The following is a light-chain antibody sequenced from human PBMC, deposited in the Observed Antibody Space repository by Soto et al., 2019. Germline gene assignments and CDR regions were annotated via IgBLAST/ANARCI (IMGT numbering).Light chain of an antibody. CDR3: CSYAGSYTLRM. CDR1: SSNIGAGYD. V-gene: IGLV1-40*01. J-gene: IGLJ3*02. Sequence: QSVLTQPPSVSGALGQRVTISCTGSSSNIGAGYDVHWYQQFPGTAPKLMIYDVSKRPSGVPDRFSGSKSGNTASLTISGLQAEDEAEYYCCSYAGSYTLRMFGGGTKLTVL. CDR2: DVS.